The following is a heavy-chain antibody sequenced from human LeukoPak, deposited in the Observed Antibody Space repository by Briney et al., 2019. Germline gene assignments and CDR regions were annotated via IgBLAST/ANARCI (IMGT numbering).Heavy chain of an antibody. CDR3: ARDPYSGNYGSYYYYYMDV. V-gene: IGHV3-21*01. CDR1: GFTFNNYN. CDR2: ITSSGTYI. Sequence: GGSLRLSCAASGFTFNNYNMNWVRQAPGKTLEWVSSITSSGTYIFYADSVKGRFTISRDNAKNSLYLQINSLGPEDTAVYFCARDPYSGNYGSYYYYYMDVWDKGTTVTVSS. D-gene: IGHD3-22*01. J-gene: IGHJ6*03.